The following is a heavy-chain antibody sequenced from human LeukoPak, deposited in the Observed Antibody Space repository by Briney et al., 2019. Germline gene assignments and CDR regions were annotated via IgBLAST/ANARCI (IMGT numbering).Heavy chain of an antibody. V-gene: IGHV5-51*01. CDR3: ARLAYSYGYAYEVEFNYPVDY. Sequence: GESLKISCKGSGYSLTSYWIGWVRQMPGKGLEWMGIIYPGDSDTRYSPSFQGQVTISADKSISTAYLQWSSLKASDTAMYYCARLAYSYGYAYEVEFNYPVDYWGQGTLVTVSS. D-gene: IGHD5-18*01. CDR1: GYSLTSYW. J-gene: IGHJ4*02. CDR2: IYPGDSDT.